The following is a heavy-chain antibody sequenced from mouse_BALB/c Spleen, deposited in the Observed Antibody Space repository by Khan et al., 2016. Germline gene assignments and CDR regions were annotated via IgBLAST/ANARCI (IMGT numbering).Heavy chain of an antibody. D-gene: IGHD2-4*01. Sequence: VQLKQSRPELVKPGVSMKISCKASGYSFTGYTMNWVKQSHGKNLEWIGLINPDNGGISYNQKFKGKATLTVDKSSSTAFMELLSLTSEDSAVYYCATGGTIYYDYDGAMDYWGQGTSVTVSS. CDR1: GYSFTGYT. J-gene: IGHJ4*01. V-gene: IGHV1S135*01. CDR3: ATGGTIYYDYDGAMDY. CDR2: INPDNGGI.